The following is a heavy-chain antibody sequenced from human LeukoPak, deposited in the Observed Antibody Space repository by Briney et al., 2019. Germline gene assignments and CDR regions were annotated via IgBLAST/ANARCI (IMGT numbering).Heavy chain of an antibody. V-gene: IGHV4-59*12. D-gene: IGHD3-10*01. CDR1: GGSFSSDY. J-gene: IGHJ4*02. CDR3: ASDPVYYYGSGSYYIYSLEY. Sequence: PSETLSLTCTVSGGSFSSDYWSWIRQPPGKGLEWIGYIYYSGSTNYNPSLKSRVTISVDTSKNQFSLKLSSVTAADTAVYYCASDPVYYYGSGSYYIYSLEYWGQGTLVTVSP. CDR2: IYYSGST.